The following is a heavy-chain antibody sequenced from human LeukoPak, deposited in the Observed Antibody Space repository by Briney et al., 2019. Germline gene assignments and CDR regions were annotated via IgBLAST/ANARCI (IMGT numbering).Heavy chain of an antibody. CDR2: ITTGSSYI. D-gene: IGHD1-26*01. V-gene: IGHV3-21*01. CDR1: GFTFSTYT. Sequence: GGSLRLSCAASGFTFSTYTMNWVRQAPGKGLEWVSSITTGSSYIYYADSVRGRVTISRDNAKNSLSLQMNSLRAEDTAVYYCARAAVGATTWEIQHWGQGTLVTVSS. J-gene: IGHJ1*01. CDR3: ARAAVGATTWEIQH.